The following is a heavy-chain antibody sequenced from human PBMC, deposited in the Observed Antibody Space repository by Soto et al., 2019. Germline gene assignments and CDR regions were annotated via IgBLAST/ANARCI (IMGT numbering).Heavy chain of an antibody. CDR1: GYTFTSYY. D-gene: IGHD3-3*01. J-gene: IGHJ6*02. Sequence: QVQLMQSGAEVKKPGASVKVSCKASGYTFTSYYMHWVRQAPGQGLEWMGIINPSGGSTSYAQKFQGRVTMTRDTSTSTVYMELSSLRSEDTAVYYCARDPVVVRFLEWLHGMDVWGQGTTVTVSS. V-gene: IGHV1-46*01. CDR2: INPSGGST. CDR3: ARDPVVVRFLEWLHGMDV.